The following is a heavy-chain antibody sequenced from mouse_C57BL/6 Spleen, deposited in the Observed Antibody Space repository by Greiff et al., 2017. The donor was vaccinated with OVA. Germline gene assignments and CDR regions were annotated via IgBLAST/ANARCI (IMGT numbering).Heavy chain of an antibody. Sequence: QVQLKQSGPGLVAPSQSLSITCTVSGFSLTSYGVDWVRQSPGKGLEWLGVIWGVGSTNYNSALKSRLSISKDNSKSQVFLKMNSLQTDDTAMYYCARNYDYDEGGYYAMDYWGQGTSVTVSS. CDR2: IWGVGST. CDR1: GFSLTSYG. D-gene: IGHD2-4*01. CDR3: ARNYDYDEGGYYAMDY. V-gene: IGHV2-6*01. J-gene: IGHJ4*01.